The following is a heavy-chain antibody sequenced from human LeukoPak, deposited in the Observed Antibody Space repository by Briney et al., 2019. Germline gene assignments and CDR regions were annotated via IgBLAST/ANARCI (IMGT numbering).Heavy chain of an antibody. CDR1: GGTFSSYA. J-gene: IGHJ2*01. D-gene: IGHD7-27*01. Sequence: GASVKASCKASGGTFSSYAISWVRQAPGQGLEWMGGIIPIFGTANYAQKFQGRVTITTDESTSTAYMELSSLRSEDTAVYYCARANWGPIYWYFDLWGRGTLATVSS. V-gene: IGHV1-69*05. CDR2: IIPIFGTA. CDR3: ARANWGPIYWYFDL.